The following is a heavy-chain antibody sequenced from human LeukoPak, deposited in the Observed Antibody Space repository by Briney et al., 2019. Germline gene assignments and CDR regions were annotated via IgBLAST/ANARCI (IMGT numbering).Heavy chain of an antibody. CDR3: ERDPEPPSSSGPPYNWFDP. Sequence: SEKVSCRASGRTFSSYSIIWVPQAPGQGRECMGGSSPNCGTTNYAQKFQRRPTMTTEESPSSAYMELSSLRCEDTAVYYCERDPEPPSSSGPPYNWFDPWGQGTLVTVSS. CDR1: GRTFSSYS. CDR2: SSPNCGTT. V-gene: IGHV1-69*05. J-gene: IGHJ5*02. D-gene: IGHD6-13*01.